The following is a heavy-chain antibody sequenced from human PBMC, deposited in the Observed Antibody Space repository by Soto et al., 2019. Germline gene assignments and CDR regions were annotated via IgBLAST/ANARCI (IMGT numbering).Heavy chain of an antibody. D-gene: IGHD3-16*01. CDR1: GFTFSSYG. V-gene: IGHV3-30*02. Sequence: GVSLRLSCAASGFTFSSYGMHWVRQAPGKGLEWVAVIWYDGSNKYYADSVKGRFTISRDNSKNTLYLQMNSLRAEDTAVYYCAKDGGGGYYDYGMVVWGQGTTVTVSS. CDR3: AKDGGGGYYDYGMVV. J-gene: IGHJ6*02. CDR2: IWYDGSNK.